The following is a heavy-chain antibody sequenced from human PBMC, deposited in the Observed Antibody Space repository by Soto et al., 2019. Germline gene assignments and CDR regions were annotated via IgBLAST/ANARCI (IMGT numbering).Heavy chain of an antibody. CDR3: ARDRWVAVAGTEIFDY. D-gene: IGHD6-19*01. CDR1: CYTFTSDG. J-gene: IGHJ4*02. V-gene: IGHV1-18*01. CDR2: ISAYNGNT. Sequence: ASVKVSCKASCYTFTSDGISWVRQAPGQGLEWMGWISAYNGNTNYAQKLQGRVTMTTDTSTSTAYMELRSLRSDDTAVYYCARDRWVAVAGTEIFDYWGQGTLVTVSS.